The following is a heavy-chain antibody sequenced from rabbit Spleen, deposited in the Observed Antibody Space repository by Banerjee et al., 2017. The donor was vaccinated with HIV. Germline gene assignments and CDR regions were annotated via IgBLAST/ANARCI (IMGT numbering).Heavy chain of an antibody. J-gene: IGHJ4*01. D-gene: IGHD1-1*01. CDR1: GFSFSSNYY. CDR2: IYAGSSGTT. Sequence: QEQLVESGGDLVKPGASLTLTCTASGFSFSSNYYMCWVRQAPGKGLEWIACIYAGSSGTTYYATWAKGRFTISKTSSTTVTLQMTSLTAADTATYFCARDLPDIIGWNFGWWGPGTLVTVS. CDR3: ARDLPDIIGWNFGW. V-gene: IGHV1S45*01.